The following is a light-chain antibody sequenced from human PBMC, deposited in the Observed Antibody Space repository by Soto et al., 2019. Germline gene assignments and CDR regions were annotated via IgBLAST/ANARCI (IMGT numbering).Light chain of an antibody. CDR1: QSVSNY. V-gene: IGKV3-11*01. CDR2: DAS. Sequence: EIVLTQSPATLSLSPGERATLSCRASQSVSNYLAWFQQKPGQAPRLLIYDASNRATGIPARFSGSGSGTDFPLTISSLEPEDFAVSYCQQRSSWPLLTFGGGTKVEI. J-gene: IGKJ4*01. CDR3: QQRSSWPLLT.